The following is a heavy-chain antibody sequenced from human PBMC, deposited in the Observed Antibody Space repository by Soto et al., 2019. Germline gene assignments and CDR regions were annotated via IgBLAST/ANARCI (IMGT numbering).Heavy chain of an antibody. CDR3: AKLLTVTPQPDFDY. V-gene: IGHV3-23*01. D-gene: IGHD4-17*01. J-gene: IGHJ4*02. CDR2: ISGSGGST. CDR1: GFTISSYA. Sequence: GGSLRLSCAASGFTISSYAVSWVRQAPGKGLEWVSAISGSGGSTYDADSVKGRFTISRDNSKNTLYLQMNSLRAEDTAVYYCAKLLTVTPQPDFDYWGQGTLVTVSS.